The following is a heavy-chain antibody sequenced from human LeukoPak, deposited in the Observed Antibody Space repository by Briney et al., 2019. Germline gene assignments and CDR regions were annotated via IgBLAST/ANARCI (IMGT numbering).Heavy chain of an antibody. CDR1: GFTFSNYG. CDR3: ARDLSRFAARVFDY. J-gene: IGHJ4*02. V-gene: IGHV3-33*01. CDR2: MWYDGDVK. Sequence: GGSLRLSCVASGFTFSNYGMHWVRQAPGKGLEWVAVMWYDGDVKYYADSVKGRFTISRDNSKNTQFLQMNSLRGEDTAVYYCARDLSRFAARVFDYWGQGTLVTVSS. D-gene: IGHD5-18*01.